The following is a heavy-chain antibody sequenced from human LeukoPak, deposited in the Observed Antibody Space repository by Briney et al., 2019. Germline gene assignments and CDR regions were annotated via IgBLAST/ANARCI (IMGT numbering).Heavy chain of an antibody. D-gene: IGHD1-26*01. J-gene: IGHJ4*02. CDR2: ISGNSFHI. Sequence: PGGSLRLSCAASGFSFRDYSMTWVRQAPGKALEWVSSISGNSFHIFYADSVKGRFTISRDNAYKSLYLQLNSLRAEDTAVYYCASGTIVGARGADNWGQGTLVTVSS. CDR3: ASGTIVGARGADN. V-gene: IGHV3-21*01. CDR1: GFSFRDYS.